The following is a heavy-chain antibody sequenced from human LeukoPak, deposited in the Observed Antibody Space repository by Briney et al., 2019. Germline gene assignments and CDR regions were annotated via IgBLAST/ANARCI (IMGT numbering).Heavy chain of an antibody. Sequence: GASVKVSCKASGYTFTSYDINWVRQATGQGLEWMGWMNPNSGNTGYAQKFQGRVTMTRNTSISTAYMELSSLRSEDTAVYYCARRSHSGYDRYYYYGMDVWGQGTTVTVSS. D-gene: IGHD5-12*01. CDR3: ARRSHSGYDRYYYYGMDV. CDR1: GYTFTSYD. CDR2: MNPNSGNT. V-gene: IGHV1-8*01. J-gene: IGHJ6*02.